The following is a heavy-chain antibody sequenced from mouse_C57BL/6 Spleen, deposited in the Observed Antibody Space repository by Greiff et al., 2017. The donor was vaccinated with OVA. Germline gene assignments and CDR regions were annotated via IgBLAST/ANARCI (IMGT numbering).Heavy chain of an antibody. CDR3: ALSSGYGLDY. CDR1: GYTFTSYW. CDR2: IYPSDSET. Sequence: QVQLQQPGAELVRPGSSVKLSCKASGYTFTSYWMDWVKQRPGQGLEWIGNIYPSDSETHYNHKFKDKATLTVDKSSSTAYMQLSSLTSEDSAVYYCALSSGYGLDYWGQGTSVTVSS. V-gene: IGHV1-61*01. D-gene: IGHD3-2*02. J-gene: IGHJ4*01.